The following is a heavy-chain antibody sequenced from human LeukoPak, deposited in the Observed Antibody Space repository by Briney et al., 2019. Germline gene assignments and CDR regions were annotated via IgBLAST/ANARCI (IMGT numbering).Heavy chain of an antibody. CDR3: ASSRPYCTNGVCFYFDY. V-gene: IGHV3-48*03. CDR1: GFTFSRYE. CDR2: ISSSGSTI. D-gene: IGHD2-8*01. Sequence: QPGGSLRHSCAASGFTFSRYEMNWVRQAPGKRLEWVSYISSSGSTIYYADSVKGRFTISRHNAKNSLYLPMNSLRAEDTAVYYCASSRPYCTNGVCFYFDYGGQGTLVTVSS. J-gene: IGHJ4*02.